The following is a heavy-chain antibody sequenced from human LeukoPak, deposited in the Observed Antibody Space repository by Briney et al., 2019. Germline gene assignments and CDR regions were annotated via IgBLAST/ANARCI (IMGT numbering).Heavy chain of an antibody. CDR1: GGSIGTYY. Sequence: PSETLSLTCSVSGGSIGTYYWNWMRQSPGKGLEWIGRIYTSGSTNYNPSLKSRVTISVDKSKNQFSLKLSSVTAADTAVYYCARSIRYYFDYWGQGTLVTVSS. J-gene: IGHJ4*02. V-gene: IGHV4-4*07. CDR2: IYTSGST. CDR3: ARSIRYYFDY. D-gene: IGHD3-9*01.